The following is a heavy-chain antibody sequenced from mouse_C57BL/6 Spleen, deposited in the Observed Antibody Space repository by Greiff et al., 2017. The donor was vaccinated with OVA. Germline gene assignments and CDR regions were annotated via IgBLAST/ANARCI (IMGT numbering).Heavy chain of an antibody. CDR1: GYAFSSYW. J-gene: IGHJ4*01. Sequence: QVQLQQSGAELVKPGASVKISCKASGYAFSSYWMNWVKQRPGKGLEWIGQIYPGDGDTNYNGKFKGKATLTADKSSSTAYMQLSSLTSEDSAVYCCARGGNSYAMDYWGQGTSVTVSS. V-gene: IGHV1-80*01. CDR3: ARGGNSYAMDY. CDR2: IYPGDGDT. D-gene: IGHD2-1*01.